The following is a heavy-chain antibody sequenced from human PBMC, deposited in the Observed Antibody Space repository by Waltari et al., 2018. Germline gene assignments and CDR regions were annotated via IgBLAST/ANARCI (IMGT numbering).Heavy chain of an antibody. CDR3: ARGPGIQLWLLPYYYGMDV. CDR2: INHSEST. D-gene: IGHD5-18*01. J-gene: IGHJ6*02. V-gene: IGHV4-34*01. Sequence: QVQLQQWGAGLLKPSETLSLTCAVYGGSFSGYYWSWIRQPPGKGLEWIGEINHSESTNNNPALKRRVTITVDTSKNHFSLKLSSVTAADTAVYYCARGPGIQLWLLPYYYGMDVWGQGTTVTVSS. CDR1: GGSFSGYY.